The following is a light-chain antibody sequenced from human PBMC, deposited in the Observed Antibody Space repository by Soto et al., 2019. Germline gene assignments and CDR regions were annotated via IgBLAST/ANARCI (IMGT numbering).Light chain of an antibody. V-gene: IGKV1-6*01. CDR2: AAS. J-gene: IGKJ4*01. CDR1: QGVKND. CDR3: LQDYTYPLT. Sequence: IQMTQSPSSLSASVGDRVTITCRASQGVKNDLGWYQQRPGKAPKLLIYAASSLQSGVPSRFSGSGSGTDFTLTITSLQPEDFATYYCLQDYTYPLTFGGGTKVDIK.